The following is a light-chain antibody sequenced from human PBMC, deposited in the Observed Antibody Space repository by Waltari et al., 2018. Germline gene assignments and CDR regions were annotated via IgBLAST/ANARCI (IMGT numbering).Light chain of an antibody. CDR2: SND. CDR3: SAWDDSLNGHVV. CDR1: LSNIGSNS. Sequence: QSLLTQPPSVSGTPGQRVSISSSGSLSNIGSNSVSWYQKFPGTAPKVLIHSNDRRPAGVPDRFSSSKSGTSASLAISGLQSADEADYYCSAWDDSLNGHVVFGGGTKLTVL. V-gene: IGLV1-44*01. J-gene: IGLJ2*01.